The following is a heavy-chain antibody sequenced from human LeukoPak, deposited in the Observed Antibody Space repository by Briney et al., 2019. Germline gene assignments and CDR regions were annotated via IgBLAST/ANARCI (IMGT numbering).Heavy chain of an antibody. CDR2: IYYSGST. D-gene: IGHD3-9*01. J-gene: IGHJ6*02. Sequence: SETLSLTCTVSGGSISSYYWSWIRQPPGKGLEWIGYIYYSGSTNYNPSLKSRVTISVDTSKNQFSLKLSSVTAADTAVYYCARGPSFLYDILTGYSPYYYYCGMDVWGQGTTVTVSS. CDR1: GGSISSYY. CDR3: ARGPSFLYDILTGYSPYYYYCGMDV. V-gene: IGHV4-59*01.